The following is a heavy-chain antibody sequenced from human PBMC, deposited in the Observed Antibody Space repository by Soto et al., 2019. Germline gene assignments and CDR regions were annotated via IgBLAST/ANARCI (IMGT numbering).Heavy chain of an antibody. V-gene: IGHV3-74*01. Sequence: PGGSLRLSCAASGFTFSSYWMHWVRQAPGKGLVWVSRIRSDGIGTNYADSVKGRFTISRDNAKNTLYLQMDSLRAEDTAVYYCASQFSTTAYWGQGTLVTVSS. CDR2: IRSDGIGT. J-gene: IGHJ4*02. CDR3: ASQFSTTAY. CDR1: GFTFSSYW. D-gene: IGHD3-22*01.